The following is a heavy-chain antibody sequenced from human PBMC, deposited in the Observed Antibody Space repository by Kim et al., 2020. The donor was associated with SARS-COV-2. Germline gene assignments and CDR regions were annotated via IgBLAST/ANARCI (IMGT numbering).Heavy chain of an antibody. CDR1: GFTFSSYA. D-gene: IGHD1-26*01. V-gene: IGHV3-30*04. CDR2: ISYDGSNK. Sequence: GGSLRLSCAASGFTFSSYAMHWVRQAPGKGLEWVAVISYDGSNKYYADSVKGRFTISRDNSKNTLYLQMNSLRAEDTAGYYCARPSSGSYSSFFDYWGQGTLVTVSS. CDR3: ARPSSGSYSSFFDY. J-gene: IGHJ4*02.